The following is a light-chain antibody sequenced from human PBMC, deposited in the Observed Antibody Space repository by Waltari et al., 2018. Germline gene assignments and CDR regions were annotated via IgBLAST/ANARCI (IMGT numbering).Light chain of an antibody. V-gene: IGKV1-5*03. CDR3: QQYIDYPWT. J-gene: IGKJ1*01. CDR2: RAS. Sequence: DVQMTQYPSTLSASVGDTVTLTCRARRTLVGWLAWYHQKPGKAPKLVIYRASSLQTGVPSRFSGTGYATEFTLTITSLQPDDLGTYYCQQYIDYPWTFGHGTKVEI. CDR1: RTLVGW.